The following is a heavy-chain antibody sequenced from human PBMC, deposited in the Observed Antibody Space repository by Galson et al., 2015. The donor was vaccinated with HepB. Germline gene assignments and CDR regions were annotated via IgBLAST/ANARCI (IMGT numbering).Heavy chain of an antibody. Sequence: SVKVSCKASGYTFTSYGISWVRQAPGQGLEWMGWISAYNGNTNYAQKLQGRVTMTTDTSTSTAYMELRSLRSDDTAVYYCARDLYCSGGSCYRLGFNPWGQGTLVTVSS. V-gene: IGHV1-18*01. CDR2: ISAYNGNT. CDR1: GYTFTSYG. CDR3: ARDLYCSGGSCYRLGFNP. D-gene: IGHD2-15*01. J-gene: IGHJ5*02.